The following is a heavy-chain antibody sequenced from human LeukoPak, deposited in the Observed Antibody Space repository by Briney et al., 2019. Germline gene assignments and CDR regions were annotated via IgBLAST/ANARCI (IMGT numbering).Heavy chain of an antibody. CDR3: ARTYYYDSSGYREDWFDP. CDR2: ISSSSSYI. D-gene: IGHD3-22*01. J-gene: IGHJ5*02. Sequence: PGGSLRLSCAASGFTFSSYSMNRVRQAPGKGLEWVSSISSSSSYIYYADSVKGRFTISRDNAKKSLYLQMNSLRAEDTAVYYCARTYYYDSSGYREDWFDPWGQGTLVTVSS. V-gene: IGHV3-21*01. CDR1: GFTFSSYS.